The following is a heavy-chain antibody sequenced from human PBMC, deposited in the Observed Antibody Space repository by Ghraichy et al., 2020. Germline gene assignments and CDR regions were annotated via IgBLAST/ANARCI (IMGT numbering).Heavy chain of an antibody. Sequence: GGSLRLSCAASGFTFSNAWMSWVRQAPGKGLEWVGRIKSKTDGGTTDYAAPVKGRFTISRDDSKNTLYLQMNSLKTEDTAVYYCTTLTKGYCSGGSCYAYYYYYYYMDVWGKGTTVTVSS. D-gene: IGHD2-15*01. CDR1: GFTFSNAW. CDR3: TTLTKGYCSGGSCYAYYYYYYYMDV. CDR2: IKSKTDGGTT. J-gene: IGHJ6*03. V-gene: IGHV3-15*01.